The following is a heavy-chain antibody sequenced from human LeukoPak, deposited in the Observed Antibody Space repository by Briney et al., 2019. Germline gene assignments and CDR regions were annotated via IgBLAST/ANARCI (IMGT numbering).Heavy chain of an antibody. CDR2: INHSGST. Sequence: PSETLSLTCAVYGGSFSGYYWSWIRQPPGKGLEWIGEINHSGSTNYNPSLKSRVTISVDTSKNQFSLKLSSVTAADTAVYYCARAEYSSSSEAGRIEYFQHWGQGTLVTVSS. V-gene: IGHV4-34*01. CDR1: GGSFSGYY. J-gene: IGHJ1*01. CDR3: ARAEYSSSSEAGRIEYFQH. D-gene: IGHD6-6*01.